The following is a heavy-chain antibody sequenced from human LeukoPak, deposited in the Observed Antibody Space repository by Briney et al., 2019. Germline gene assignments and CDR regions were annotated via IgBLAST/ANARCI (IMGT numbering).Heavy chain of an antibody. Sequence: ASVKVSCKASGGTFSSYAISWVRQAPGQGLEWMGWINPNTANPTYAQGFTGRFVFSLDSSVSTAYLQINSLKAEDSATYYCARNYKWNDVVMDVWGEGTTVTVSS. CDR2: INPNTANP. V-gene: IGHV7-4-1*02. J-gene: IGHJ6*03. CDR3: ARNYKWNDVVMDV. CDR1: GGTFSSYA. D-gene: IGHD1-1*01.